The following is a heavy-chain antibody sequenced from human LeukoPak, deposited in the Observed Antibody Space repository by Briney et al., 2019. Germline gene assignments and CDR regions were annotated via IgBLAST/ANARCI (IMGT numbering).Heavy chain of an antibody. V-gene: IGHV3-33*01. CDR3: ARDNGYSYENWFDP. CDR1: GFTFSSHG. D-gene: IGHD5-18*01. Sequence: PGGSLRLSCAASGFTFSSHGMQWVRQAPGKGLEWVALIWYDGSKTNYVDSVMGRFTISRDNAKNSLYLQMNSLRAEDTAVYYCARDNGYSYENWFDPWGQGTLVTVSS. J-gene: IGHJ5*02. CDR2: IWYDGSKT.